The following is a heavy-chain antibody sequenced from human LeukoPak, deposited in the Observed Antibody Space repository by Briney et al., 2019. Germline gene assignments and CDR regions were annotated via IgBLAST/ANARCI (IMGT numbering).Heavy chain of an antibody. CDR3: AKDLSGPGIAAAGGY. CDR2: IRYDGSNK. V-gene: IGHV3-30*02. J-gene: IGHJ4*02. CDR1: GFTFSSYA. Sequence: GGSLRLSCAASGFTFSSYAMHWVRQAPGKGLEWVAFIRYDGSNKYYADSVKGRFTISRDNSKNTLYLQMNSLRAEDTAVYYCAKDLSGPGIAAAGGYWGQGTLVTVSS. D-gene: IGHD6-13*01.